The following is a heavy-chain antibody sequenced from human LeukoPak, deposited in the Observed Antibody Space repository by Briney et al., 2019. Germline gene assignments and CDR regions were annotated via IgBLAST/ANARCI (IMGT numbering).Heavy chain of an antibody. V-gene: IGHV4-30-2*01. CDR1: GGSISSGGYY. J-gene: IGHJ4*02. Sequence: SQTLSLICTVSGGSISSGGYYWSWIRQPPGKGLEWIGYIYHSGSTYYNPSLKSRVTISVDRSKNQFSLKLSSVTAADTAVYYCARTWDDYSNYVPPFDYWGQGALVTVSS. D-gene: IGHD4-11*01. CDR3: ARTWDDYSNYVPPFDY. CDR2: IYHSGST.